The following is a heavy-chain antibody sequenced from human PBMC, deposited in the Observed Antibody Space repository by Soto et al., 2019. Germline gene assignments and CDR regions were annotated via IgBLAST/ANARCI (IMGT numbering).Heavy chain of an antibody. V-gene: IGHV1-58*01. J-gene: IGHJ6*02. Sequence: GASVKVSCKASGFTFTSSAVQWVRQARGQRLEWIGWIVVGSGNTNYAQKFQERVTITRDMSTSTAYTELSSLRSEDTAVYYCAAIRGYRLDYYYYYGMDVWGQGTTVTVSS. D-gene: IGHD5-18*01. CDR3: AAIRGYRLDYYYYYGMDV. CDR1: GFTFTSSA. CDR2: IVVGSGNT.